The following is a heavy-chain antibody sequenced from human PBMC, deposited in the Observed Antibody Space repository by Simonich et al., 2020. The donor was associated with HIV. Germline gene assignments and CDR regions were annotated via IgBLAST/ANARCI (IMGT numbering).Heavy chain of an antibody. V-gene: IGHV4-38-2*01. CDR3: YGDYGEYYFDH. CDR1: GYSISSGYY. J-gene: IGHJ4*02. D-gene: IGHD4-17*01. CDR2: IYLSGST. Sequence: QVQLQESGPVLVKPSETLSLTCAVSGYSISSGYYWGWIRQPPGKGLEWIGSIYLSGSTDDNPPLKSRVTISVDTSKNQFSLKMSSLTAADTAVYYCYGDYGEYYFDHWSQGTLVTVSS.